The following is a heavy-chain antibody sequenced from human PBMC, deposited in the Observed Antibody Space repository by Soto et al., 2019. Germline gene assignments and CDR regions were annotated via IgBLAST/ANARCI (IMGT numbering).Heavy chain of an antibody. V-gene: IGHV4-39*02. J-gene: IGHJ4*02. CDR2: ISYSGST. CDR1: GGSISSTSYY. Sequence: PSETLSLTCTVSGGSISSTSYYWGWIRQPPGRGLDWIGSISYSGSTYYNPSLKSRVTISVDTSRNHFSLRLNCVTAADTAVYYCAGRNPYSGRLYCFDYWGQGALVTVSS. D-gene: IGHD1-26*01. CDR3: AGRNPYSGRLYCFDY.